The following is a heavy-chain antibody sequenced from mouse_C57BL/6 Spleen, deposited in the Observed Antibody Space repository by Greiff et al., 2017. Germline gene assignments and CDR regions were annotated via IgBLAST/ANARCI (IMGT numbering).Heavy chain of an antibody. J-gene: IGHJ4*01. D-gene: IGHD3-2*02. CDR2: IRNKANGYTT. Sequence: EVMLVESGGGLVQPGGSLSLSCAASGFTFTDYYMSWVRQPPGKALEWLGFIRNKANGYTTEYSASVKGRFTISRDNSQSILYLQMNALRAEDSATYYCASLRQLRSYAMDYWGQGTSVTVSS. CDR1: GFTFTDYY. CDR3: ASLRQLRSYAMDY. V-gene: IGHV7-3*01.